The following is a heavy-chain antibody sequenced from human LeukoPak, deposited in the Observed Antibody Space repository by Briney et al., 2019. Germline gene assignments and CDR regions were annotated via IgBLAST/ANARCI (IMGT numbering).Heavy chain of an antibody. J-gene: IGHJ4*02. CDR3: ARGGITIFGGIIYQDY. CDR2: INWNGGST. V-gene: IGHV3-20*04. CDR1: GFTFDDYG. Sequence: GGSLRLSCAASGFTFDDYGMSWVRQVPGKGLEWVSGINWNGGSTGYADSVKGRFTISRDNAKNSLYLQMNSLRAEDTAFYYCARGGITIFGGIIYQDYWGQGPLVSVSS. D-gene: IGHD3-3*01.